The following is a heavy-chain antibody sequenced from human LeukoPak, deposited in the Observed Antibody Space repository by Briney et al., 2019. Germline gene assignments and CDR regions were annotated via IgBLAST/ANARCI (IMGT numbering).Heavy chain of an antibody. CDR1: GFTFSSYW. V-gene: IGHV3-7*01. CDR2: IKQDGSEK. Sequence: PGGSLRLSCAASGFTFSSYWMSWVRQAPGKGLGWVANIKQDGSEKYYVDSVKGRFTISRDNAKNSLYLQMNSLRAEDTAVYYRARDPRYCSSTSCHDAFDIWGQGTMVTVSS. CDR3: ARDPRYCSSTSCHDAFDI. D-gene: IGHD2-2*01. J-gene: IGHJ3*02.